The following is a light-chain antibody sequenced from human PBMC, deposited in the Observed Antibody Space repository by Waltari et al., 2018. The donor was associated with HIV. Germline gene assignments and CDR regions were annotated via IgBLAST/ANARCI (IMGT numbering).Light chain of an antibody. J-gene: IGLJ1*01. Sequence: SYELTQPPSLSVSPGQTAKITCSGDALPRKYAYWYQQESGQAPKLVIYEDNKRHAEIPERFSGSSSGTVATLTISGAQAEDEADYYCFSPDSSGDHYVFGTGTRVTVL. V-gene: IGLV3-10*01. CDR1: ALPRKY. CDR3: FSPDSSGDHYV. CDR2: EDN.